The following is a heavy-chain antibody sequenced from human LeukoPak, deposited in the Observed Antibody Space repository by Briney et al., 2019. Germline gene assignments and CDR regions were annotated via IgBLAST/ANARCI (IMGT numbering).Heavy chain of an antibody. CDR2: INSDGSST. D-gene: IGHD3-9*01. V-gene: IGHV3-74*01. Sequence: GGSLRLSCAASGFTFSSYWMHWVRRAPGKGLVWVSRINSDGSSTSYADSVKGRFTISRDNAKNTLYLQMNSLRAEDTAVYYCARDGGYYDILTGYSYRYYFDYWGQGTLVTVSS. CDR3: ARDGGYYDILTGYSYRYYFDY. CDR1: GFTFSSYW. J-gene: IGHJ4*02.